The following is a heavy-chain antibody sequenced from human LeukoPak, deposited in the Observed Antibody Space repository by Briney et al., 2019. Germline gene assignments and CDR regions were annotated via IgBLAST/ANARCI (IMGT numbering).Heavy chain of an antibody. CDR1: GVSFSNYY. Sequence: PSETLSLTCSVSGVSFSNYYWSWIRQPPGKGLEWIGFIYYSGTTDYNPSLKSRVTISVDTSKKQFSLKLSSVTAADTAVYYCARGVVLTGYPLDFWGRGTLVTVSS. CDR3: ARGVVLTGYPLDF. V-gene: IGHV4-59*01. J-gene: IGHJ4*02. CDR2: IYYSGTT. D-gene: IGHD3-9*01.